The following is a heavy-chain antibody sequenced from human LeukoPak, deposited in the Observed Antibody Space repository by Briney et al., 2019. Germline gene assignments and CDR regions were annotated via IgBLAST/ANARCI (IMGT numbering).Heavy chain of an antibody. V-gene: IGHV3-73*01. D-gene: IGHD6-19*01. CDR1: GFTFSGSA. J-gene: IGHJ4*02. CDR2: IRSKANSYAT. CDR3: TRLAVADTVDY. Sequence: GGSLKLSCAASGFTFSGSAMHWVRQASGKGLEWVGRIRSKANSYATAYAASVKGRYTISRDDSKNTAYLQMNSLKTEDTAVYYCTRLAVADTVDYWGQGTLVTVSS.